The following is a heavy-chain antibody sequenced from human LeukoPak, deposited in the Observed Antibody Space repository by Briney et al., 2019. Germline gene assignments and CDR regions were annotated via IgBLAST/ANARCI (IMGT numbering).Heavy chain of an antibody. CDR1: GGSISSGSYY. CDR2: IYTSGST. J-gene: IGHJ3*02. V-gene: IGHV4-61*02. D-gene: IGHD6-19*01. CDR3: ARQWLAQRAFHI. Sequence: SEALSLTCTVSGGSISSGSYYWSWIRQPAGKGLEWIGRIYTSGSTNYNPSLESRVTISVDTSKNQFSLKLSSVTAADTAVYYCARQWLAQRAFHIWGQGTMVTVSS.